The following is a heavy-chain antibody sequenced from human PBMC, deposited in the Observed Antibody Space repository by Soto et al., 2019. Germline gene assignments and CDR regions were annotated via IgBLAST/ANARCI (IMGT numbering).Heavy chain of an antibody. CDR1: GFGLSSYA. J-gene: IGHJ4*02. V-gene: IGHV3-23*01. CDR3: AKSTWDDLPTSF. Sequence: GGSLRLSCAASGFGLSSYAVSWVRQAPGKGLEWVSVISGSGGATYYADSVKGRFTISRDNSKNTLYLQMNSVRAEDTAVYHCAKSTWDDLPTSFWGQGTPLTVSS. CDR2: ISGSGGAT. D-gene: IGHD1-26*01.